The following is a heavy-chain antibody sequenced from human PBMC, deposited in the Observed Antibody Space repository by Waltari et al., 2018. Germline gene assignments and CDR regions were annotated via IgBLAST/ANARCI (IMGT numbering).Heavy chain of an antibody. V-gene: IGHV1-69*01. CDR1: GGNFNNYV. D-gene: IGHD1-1*01. Sequence: QVQLVQSGAEVQKPGSSVKVSCKASGGNFNNYVITWVRQAPGRGLEWMGETSRRMGAAKKSQKFEGRVTSTAEESTSRVSRELRSLRSEDTASYYGASGRWAPEHWFDPWGQGTLVTVSS. J-gene: IGHJ5*02. CDR2: TSRRMGAA. CDR3: ASGRWAPEHWFDP.